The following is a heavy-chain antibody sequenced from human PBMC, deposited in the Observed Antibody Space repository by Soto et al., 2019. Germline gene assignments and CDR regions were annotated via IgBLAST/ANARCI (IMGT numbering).Heavy chain of an antibody. J-gene: IGHJ5*02. V-gene: IGHV4-61*08. CDR3: ARIPVDTAMIYWLDP. D-gene: IGHD5-18*01. CDR1: GGSVSSGDYY. Sequence: SETLSLTCSVSGGSVSSGDYYWSWIRQSPGKGLEWIGHIYYSGSTNYNPSLRSRVTISVDTSKNVFSLKLSSVTAADTAVYYCARIPVDTAMIYWLDPWGQGPLVTVSS. CDR2: IYYSGST.